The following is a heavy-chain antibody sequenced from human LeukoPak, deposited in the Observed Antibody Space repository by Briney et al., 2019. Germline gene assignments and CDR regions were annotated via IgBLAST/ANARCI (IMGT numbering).Heavy chain of an antibody. CDR1: GFTFSSYG. V-gene: IGHV3-21*01. J-gene: IGHJ6*02. D-gene: IGHD4-17*01. CDR2: ISSSSSYI. Sequence: GGSLRLSCAASGFTFSSYGMHWVRQAPGKGLEWVSSISSSSSYIYYADSVKGRFTISRDNAKNSLYLQMNSLRAEDTAVYYCAGTTVTYYYYGMDVWGQGTTVTVSS. CDR3: AGTTVTYYYYGMDV.